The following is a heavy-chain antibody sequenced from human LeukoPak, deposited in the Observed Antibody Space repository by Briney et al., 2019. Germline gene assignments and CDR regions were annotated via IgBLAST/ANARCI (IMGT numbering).Heavy chain of an antibody. J-gene: IGHJ6*02. CDR2: MNQDGSEK. V-gene: IGHV3-7*01. CDR1: GFTYSDSW. CDR3: ATYTHWVAGDV. Sequence: PGGSLRLSCAASGFTYSDSWMSWVRQAPGNGLGWVANMNQDGSEKDYVDSVKGRFTISRDNARNSLYLQMGSLRAEDTAVYYCATYTHWVAGDVWGQGSTVTVSS. D-gene: IGHD3-16*01.